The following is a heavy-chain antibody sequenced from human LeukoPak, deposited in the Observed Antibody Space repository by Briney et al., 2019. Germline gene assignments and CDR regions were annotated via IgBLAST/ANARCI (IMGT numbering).Heavy chain of an antibody. D-gene: IGHD3-22*01. Sequence: SVKVSCKASGGTFSSYAISWVRQAPGQGREWMGGIITIFGTANYAQKFQGRVTITADESTRTAYMEPSSLRSEDTAVYYCAREDRITMLVDWGHGTLVTVSS. V-gene: IGHV1-69*01. CDR1: GGTFSSYA. J-gene: IGHJ4*01. CDR2: IITIFGTA. CDR3: AREDRITMLVD.